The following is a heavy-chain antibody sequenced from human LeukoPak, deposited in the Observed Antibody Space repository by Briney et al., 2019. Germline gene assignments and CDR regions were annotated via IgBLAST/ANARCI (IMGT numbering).Heavy chain of an antibody. CDR3: AKTSDAGFDP. CDR1: GFIFRNYV. Sequence: PGGSLRLSCAASGFIFRNYVMSWVRQAPGKGPEWVSALSASGGNTYYTDSVKGRFTISRDNPKNTLYLQLSSLRVEDTALYYCAKTSDAGFDPWGQGTLVTVSS. CDR2: LSASGGNT. V-gene: IGHV3-23*01. J-gene: IGHJ5*02.